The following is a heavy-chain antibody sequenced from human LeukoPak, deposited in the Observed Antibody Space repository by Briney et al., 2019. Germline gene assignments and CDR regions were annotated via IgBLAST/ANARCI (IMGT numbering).Heavy chain of an antibody. CDR3: ARVALFSSTSLGYYYYYMDV. CDR2: INHSGST. D-gene: IGHD2-2*01. V-gene: IGHV4-34*01. J-gene: IGHJ6*03. Sequence: SETLSLTCAVYGGSFSGYYWSWIRQSPGKGLEWIGEINHSGSTNYNPSLKSRVTMSVDTSKNQFSLKLSSVTAADTAVYYCARVALFSSTSLGYYYYYMDVWGKGTTVTVSS. CDR1: GGSFSGYY.